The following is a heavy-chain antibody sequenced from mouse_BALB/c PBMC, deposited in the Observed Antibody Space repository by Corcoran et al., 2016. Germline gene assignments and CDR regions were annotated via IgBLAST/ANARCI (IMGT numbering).Heavy chain of an antibody. CDR3: ARYGNPHWYFDV. J-gene: IGHJ1*01. CDR2: IRCYNGAT. D-gene: IGHD2-1*01. V-gene: IGHV1S34*01. CDR1: GYSFTGYY. Sequence: LVKTGASVKISCKASGYSFTGYYMHWVKQSHGKSLEWIGYIRCYNGATSYNQKFKGKATFTVDTSSSTAYMQFNSLTSEDSAVYYCARYGNPHWYFDVWGAGTTVTVSS.